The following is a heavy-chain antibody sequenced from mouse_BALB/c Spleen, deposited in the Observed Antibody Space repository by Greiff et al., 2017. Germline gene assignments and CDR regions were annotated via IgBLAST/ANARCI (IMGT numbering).Heavy chain of an antibody. CDR2: ISSGGSYT. V-gene: IGHV5-9-3*01. J-gene: IGHJ4*01. Sequence: EVKLMESGGGLVKPGGSLKLSCAASGFTFSSYAMSWVRQTPEKRLEWVATISSGGSYTYYPDSVKGRFTISRDNAKNTLYLQMSSLRSEDSAVYYCARKSSGYGSYAMDYWGQGTSVTVSS. CDR3: ARKSSGYGSYAMDY. D-gene: IGHD3-1*01. CDR1: GFTFSSYA.